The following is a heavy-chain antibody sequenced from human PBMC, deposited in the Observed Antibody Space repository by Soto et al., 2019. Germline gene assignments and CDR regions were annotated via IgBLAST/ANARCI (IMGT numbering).Heavy chain of an antibody. V-gene: IGHV3-48*03. CDR2: ISSSGSTA. D-gene: IGHD3-10*01. CDR1: GFTFSRFE. CDR3: TRAAWFPCLSFY. J-gene: IGHJ4*02. Sequence: GGSLRLSCAASGFTFSRFELHWVRQAPGQGLEWISYISSSGSTAYYASSVEGRFTISRANANHSVYLQMDSLRAEDTALYYCTRAAWFPCLSFYWGQGALVTVSS.